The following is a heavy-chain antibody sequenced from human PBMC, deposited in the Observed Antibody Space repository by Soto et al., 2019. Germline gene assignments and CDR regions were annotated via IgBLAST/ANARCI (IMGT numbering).Heavy chain of an antibody. CDR2: ISYDGSNK. J-gene: IGHJ4*02. V-gene: IGHV3-30*03. Sequence: PGGSLRLSCAASGFTFSSYGMHWVRQAPGKGLEWVAVISYDGSNKYYADSVKGRFTISRDNSKNTLYLQMNSLRAEDTAVYYCAREQISGISARRGDYWGQGTLVTVSS. CDR1: GFTFSSYG. D-gene: IGHD6-6*01. CDR3: AREQISGISARRGDY.